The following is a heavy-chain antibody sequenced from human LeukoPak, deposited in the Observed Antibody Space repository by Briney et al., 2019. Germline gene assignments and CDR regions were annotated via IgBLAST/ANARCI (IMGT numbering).Heavy chain of an antibody. J-gene: IGHJ4*02. D-gene: IGHD3-10*01. CDR3: ARKTYGTCDY. CDR1: GFTFSNYP. Sequence: GGSLRLSCAASGFTFSNYPMNWVRQAPGKGLEWVSYISSSAIYYADSAKGRFTISRDNSKDTLYLQMNSLTAEDTAVYYCARKTYGTCDYWGQGTLVTVSS. V-gene: IGHV3-48*01. CDR2: ISSSAI.